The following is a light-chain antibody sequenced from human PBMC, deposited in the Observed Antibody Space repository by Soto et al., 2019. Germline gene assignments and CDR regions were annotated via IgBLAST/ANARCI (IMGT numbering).Light chain of an antibody. J-gene: IGLJ1*01. V-gene: IGLV1-40*01. CDR1: SSNIGAGYD. CDR2: GNI. Sequence: QSVLTQPPSVSGAPGQRVTISCTGSSSNIGAGYDVHWYQQRPGTAPKLLIFGNINRPSGVPDRFSGSKSGTSASLAITELQAEDEGDYYCQSYDSTLSARYVFGTGTKFTVL. CDR3: QSYDSTLSARYV.